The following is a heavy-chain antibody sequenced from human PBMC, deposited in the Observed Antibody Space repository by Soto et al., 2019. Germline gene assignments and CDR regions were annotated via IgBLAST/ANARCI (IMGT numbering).Heavy chain of an antibody. Sequence: PSETLSLTCTVSGGSISSYYWSWIRQPPGKGLEWIGYIYYSGSTNYNPSLKSRVTISVDTSKNQFSLKLSSVTAADTAVYYCAGERHYYYGMDVWGQGTTVT. J-gene: IGHJ6*02. CDR1: GGSISSYY. D-gene: IGHD1-1*01. CDR2: IYYSGST. V-gene: IGHV4-59*01. CDR3: AGERHYYYGMDV.